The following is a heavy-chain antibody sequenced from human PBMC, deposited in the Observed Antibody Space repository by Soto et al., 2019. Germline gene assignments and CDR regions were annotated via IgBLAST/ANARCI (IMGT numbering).Heavy chain of an antibody. Sequence: GGSLRLSCAASGFTFSSYAMSWVRQAPGKGLEWVSAISGSGGSTYYADSVKGRFTISRDNSKNTLYLQMNSLRAEDTAVYYCAKGGGSGWSGYYYGMDVWGQGTTVTV. V-gene: IGHV3-23*01. CDR1: GFTFSSYA. D-gene: IGHD6-19*01. CDR2: ISGSGGST. J-gene: IGHJ6*02. CDR3: AKGGGSGWSGYYYGMDV.